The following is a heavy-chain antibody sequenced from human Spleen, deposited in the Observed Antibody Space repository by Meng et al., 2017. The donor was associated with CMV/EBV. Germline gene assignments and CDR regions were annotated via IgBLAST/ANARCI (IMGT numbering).Heavy chain of an antibody. CDR2: ISYTGYI. CDR1: GASISSNY. Sequence: SETLSLTCTVSGASISSNYWSWGRRPPGEGLEYIGSISYTGYIEYNPSLKGRVTISLDTSKNHFSLKLTSVTAADTAMYYCAGPDDMGSSPHDPFDMWGQGTMVTVSS. J-gene: IGHJ3*02. V-gene: IGHV4-59*01. D-gene: IGHD1-1*01. CDR3: AGPDDMGSSPHDPFDM.